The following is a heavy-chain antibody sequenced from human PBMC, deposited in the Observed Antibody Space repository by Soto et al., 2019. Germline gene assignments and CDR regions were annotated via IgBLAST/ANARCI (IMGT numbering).Heavy chain of an antibody. CDR1: GFTFDDYT. CDR3: AKGEYGSPFDY. CDR2: ISWDGGST. J-gene: IGHJ4*02. D-gene: IGHD4-17*01. Sequence: EVQLVESGGVVVQPGGSLRLSCAASGFTFDDYTMHWVRQAPGKGLEWVSLISWDGGSTYYADSVKSRFTISRDNSKNSLYLQMNSLRTEDTALYYCAKGEYGSPFDYWGQGTLVTVSS. V-gene: IGHV3-43*01.